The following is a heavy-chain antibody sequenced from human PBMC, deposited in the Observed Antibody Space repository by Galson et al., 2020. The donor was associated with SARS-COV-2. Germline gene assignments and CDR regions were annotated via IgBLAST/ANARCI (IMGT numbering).Heavy chain of an antibody. D-gene: IGHD3-10*01. CDR3: ARAVRGVIIKGFDWFDP. CDR2: IYYSGST. Sequence: SETLSLTCTVSGGSISSGGYYWSWIRQHPGKGLEWIGYIYYSGSTYYNPSLKSRVTISVDTSKNQFSLKLSSVTAADTAVYYCARAVRGVIIKGFDWFDPWGQGTLVTVS. V-gene: IGHV4-31*03. J-gene: IGHJ5*02. CDR1: GGSISSGGYY.